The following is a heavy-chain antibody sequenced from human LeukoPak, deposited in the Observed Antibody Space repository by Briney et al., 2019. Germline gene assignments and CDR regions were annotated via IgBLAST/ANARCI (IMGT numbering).Heavy chain of an antibody. J-gene: IGHJ4*02. CDR3: ARHSRDASPPKYYDYVWGSYRYPYYFDY. CDR1: GGSISSGGYY. D-gene: IGHD3-16*02. Sequence: PSETLSLTCTVSGGSISSGGYYWSWIRQHPGKGLEWIGYIYYSRSTYYNPSLKSRVTISVDTSKNQFSLKLSSVTAADTAVYYCARHSRDASPPKYYDYVWGSYRYPYYFDYWGQGTLVTVSS. V-gene: IGHV4-31*03. CDR2: IYYSRST.